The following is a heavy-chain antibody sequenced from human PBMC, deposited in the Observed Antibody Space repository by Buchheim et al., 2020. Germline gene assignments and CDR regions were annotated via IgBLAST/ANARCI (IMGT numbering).Heavy chain of an antibody. D-gene: IGHD3-22*01. V-gene: IGHV3-33*01. CDR2: IWYDGSNK. CDR3: ARGAGGIVVMDYYYGMDV. CDR1: GFTFSSYG. Sequence: QVQLVESGGGVVQPGRSLRLSCAASGFTFSSYGMHWVRQAPGKGLEWVAVIWYDGSNKYYADSVKGRFTISRDNSKNTLYLQMNSLRAEDTAVYYCARGAGGIVVMDYYYGMDVWGQGTT. J-gene: IGHJ6*02.